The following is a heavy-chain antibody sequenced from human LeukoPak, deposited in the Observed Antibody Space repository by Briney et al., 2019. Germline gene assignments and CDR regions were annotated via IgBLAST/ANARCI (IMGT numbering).Heavy chain of an antibody. D-gene: IGHD3-9*01. CDR3: ARGSSYDILTGYYQYYFDY. Sequence: ASVKVSCKASGGTFSSYAISWVRQAPGQGLEWMGGIIPIFGTANYAQKFQGRVTITADESTSTAYMELSSLRSEDTAVYYCARGSSYDILTGYYQYYFDYWGQGTLVTVPS. J-gene: IGHJ4*02. CDR2: IIPIFGTA. V-gene: IGHV1-69*01. CDR1: GGTFSSYA.